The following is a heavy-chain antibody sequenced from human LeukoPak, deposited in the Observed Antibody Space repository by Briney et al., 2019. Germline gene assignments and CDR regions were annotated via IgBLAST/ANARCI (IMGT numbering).Heavy chain of an antibody. Sequence: GGSLRLSCAASGFTFTDYAMTWVRQAPGKGLEWVSVISGSAGSTYYADSVKGRFTSSRDNSKNTLYLQMNSLRAEDTALYYCAKDLSIASRPVLSHWGQGTTVTVSS. CDR2: ISGSAGST. CDR3: AKDLSIASRPVLSH. J-gene: IGHJ6*02. CDR1: GFTFTDYA. D-gene: IGHD6-6*01. V-gene: IGHV3-23*01.